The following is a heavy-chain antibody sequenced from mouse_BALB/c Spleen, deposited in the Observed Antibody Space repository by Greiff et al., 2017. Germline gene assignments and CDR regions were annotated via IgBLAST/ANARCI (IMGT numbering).Heavy chain of an antibody. CDR2: INPNNGDT. CDR3: ANEDYYGSSYYAMDY. D-gene: IGHD1-1*01. J-gene: IGHJ4*01. Sequence: LQQSGPELVKPGASVKMSCKASGYTFTDYYMKWVKQSHGKSLEWIGDINPNNGDTFYNQKFKGKATLTVDKSSSTAYMQLNSLTSEDSAVYYCANEDYYGSSYYAMDYWGQGTSVTVSS. V-gene: IGHV1-26*01. CDR1: GYTFTDYY.